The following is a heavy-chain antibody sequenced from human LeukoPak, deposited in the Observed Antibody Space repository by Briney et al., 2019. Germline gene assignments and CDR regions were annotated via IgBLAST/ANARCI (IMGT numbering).Heavy chain of an antibody. CDR1: GGSCDDYY. D-gene: IGHD5-24*01. CDR2: IHPSGIF. V-gene: IGHV4-34*01. CDR3: ARGRDRSKTGDH. J-gene: IGHJ4*02. Sequence: SETLSLTCAVYGGSCDDYYCSWLRQPPGKGLEWIGEIHPSGIFYYNSSLMSRVTISIDTSKTQFPLTLTCVPAADTAFYFCARGRDRSKTGDHWGQGSLVTVSS.